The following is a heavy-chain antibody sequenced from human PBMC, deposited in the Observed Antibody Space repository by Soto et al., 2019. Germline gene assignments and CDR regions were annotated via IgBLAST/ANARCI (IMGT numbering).Heavy chain of an antibody. CDR1: GFTFSSYA. Sequence: PGGSLRLSCAASGFTFSSYAMHWVRQAPGKGLEWVAVISYDGSNKYYADSVKGRFTISRDNSKNTLYLQMNSLRAEDTAVYYCARDRGIAVNPYFDYWGQGTLVTVSS. V-gene: IGHV3-30-3*01. CDR2: ISYDGSNK. D-gene: IGHD6-19*01. J-gene: IGHJ4*02. CDR3: ARDRGIAVNPYFDY.